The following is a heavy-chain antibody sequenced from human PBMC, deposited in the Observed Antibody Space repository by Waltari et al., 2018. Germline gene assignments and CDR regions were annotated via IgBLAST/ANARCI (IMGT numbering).Heavy chain of an antibody. D-gene: IGHD3-10*01. V-gene: IGHV1-2*06. CDR1: GYIFPDYY. CDR3: VRGSGGYSWFDP. CDR2: FNPDSGGT. Sequence: QVPLVPSGAEVKKPGAPVKVSCKASGYIFPDYYIHGVRQAPGRGLEWVGRFNPDSGGTNYAQKFQGRVTMTTDTSITTAYMELSRLTSDDTALYYCVRGSGGYSWFDPWGQGTLLTVSS. J-gene: IGHJ5*02.